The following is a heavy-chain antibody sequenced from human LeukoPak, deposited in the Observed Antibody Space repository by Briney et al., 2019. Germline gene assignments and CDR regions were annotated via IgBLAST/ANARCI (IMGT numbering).Heavy chain of an antibody. D-gene: IGHD3-9*01. J-gene: IGHJ6*03. CDR1: GGSISSSSYY. V-gene: IGHV4-39*01. CDR2: IYYSGST. CDR3: ARAAQVLRYFDWSHYYYMDV. Sequence: SETLSLTCTVSGGSISSSSYYWGWIRQPPGKGLEWIGSIYYSGSTYYNPSLKSRVTISVDTSKNQFSLKLSSVTAADTAVYYCARAAQVLRYFDWSHYYYMDVWGKGTTVTISS.